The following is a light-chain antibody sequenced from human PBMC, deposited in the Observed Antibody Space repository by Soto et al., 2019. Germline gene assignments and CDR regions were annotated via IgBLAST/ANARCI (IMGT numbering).Light chain of an antibody. Sequence: QSVLTQPASVSGSPGQSITVSCTGTSSDIGAYNSVSWYQQHPGTAPKLILYEVSNRPAGISDRFSGSKSAITASLTISGLQAEDEADYFCCSYTGITDTLPYAFGTGTQLTVL. CDR1: SSDIGAYNS. V-gene: IGLV2-14*01. J-gene: IGLJ1*01. CDR2: EVS. CDR3: CSYTGITDTLPYA.